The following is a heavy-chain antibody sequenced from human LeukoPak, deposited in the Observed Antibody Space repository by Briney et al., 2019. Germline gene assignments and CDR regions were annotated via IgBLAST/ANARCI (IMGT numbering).Heavy chain of an antibody. D-gene: IGHD2-21*02. CDR1: GGSISSGGYY. J-gene: IGHJ3*02. CDR2: IYYNGST. CDR3: ARVVLCGGDCYSGDAFDI. Sequence: SETLSLTCTVSGGSISSGGYYWSWIRQHPGKGLEWIGYIYYNGSTYYNPSLKSRVTRSVDTSKNQFSLKLSSVTAADTAVYYCARVVLCGGDCYSGDAFDIWGQGTMVTVSS. V-gene: IGHV4-31*03.